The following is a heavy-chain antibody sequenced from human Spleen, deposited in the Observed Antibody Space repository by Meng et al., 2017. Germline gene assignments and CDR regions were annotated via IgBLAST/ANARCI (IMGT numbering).Heavy chain of an antibody. D-gene: IGHD6-13*01. Sequence: GESLKISCAASGFTFSSYWMSWVRQAPGKGLEWVANIKQDGSEKYYVDSVKGRFTISRDNAKNSLYLQMNSLRAEDTAVYYCARDSHSSSWYVLPYYYYGMDVWGQGTTVTVSS. J-gene: IGHJ6*02. CDR2: IKQDGSEK. CDR3: ARDSHSSSWYVLPYYYYGMDV. V-gene: IGHV3-7*01. CDR1: GFTFSSYW.